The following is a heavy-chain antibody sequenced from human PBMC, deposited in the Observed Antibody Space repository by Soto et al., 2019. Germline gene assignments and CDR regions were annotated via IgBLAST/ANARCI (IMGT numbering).Heavy chain of an antibody. CDR2: IIPIFGTA. D-gene: IGHD2-8*01. CDR3: ARSDCTNGVCYSDYYFGY. J-gene: IGHJ4*02. V-gene: IGHV1-69*13. Sequence: SVKVSCKASGGTFSSYAISWVRQAPGQGLEWMGGIIPIFGTANYAQKFQGRVTITADESTSTAYMELSSLRSEDTAVYYCARSDCTNGVCYSDYYFGYWGPGTLVTVSS. CDR1: GGTFSSYA.